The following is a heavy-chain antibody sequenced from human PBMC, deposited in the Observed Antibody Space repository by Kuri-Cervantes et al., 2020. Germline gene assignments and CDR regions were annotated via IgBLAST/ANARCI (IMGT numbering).Heavy chain of an antibody. CDR2: VTSSGGDT. Sequence: GGSLRLSCAASAFTFSMYAMSWVRQAPGKGLEWVSTVTSSGGDTYYADSVKGRFTISRDNSKNTLYMQMNSLRVEDTALYYCAKYLPARMVVGGFDYWGQGTLVTVSS. D-gene: IGHD2-2*01. CDR3: AKYLPARMVVGGFDY. CDR1: AFTFSMYA. V-gene: IGHV3-23*01. J-gene: IGHJ4*02.